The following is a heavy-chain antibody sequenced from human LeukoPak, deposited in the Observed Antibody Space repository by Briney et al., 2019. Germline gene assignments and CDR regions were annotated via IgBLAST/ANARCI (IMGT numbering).Heavy chain of an antibody. CDR1: GFTFSSYA. CDR3: AREGSYYFDY. D-gene: IGHD1-26*01. Sequence: GGSLRLSCAATGFTFSSYAIIWVRQCPGDGLEWVSYISSSGSTIFSAVSVKGRFTISRDNAKNSVYLQMNNLRAEDTAVYSCAREGSYYFDYWGQGTLVTVSS. V-gene: IGHV3-48*03. J-gene: IGHJ4*02. CDR2: ISSSGSTI.